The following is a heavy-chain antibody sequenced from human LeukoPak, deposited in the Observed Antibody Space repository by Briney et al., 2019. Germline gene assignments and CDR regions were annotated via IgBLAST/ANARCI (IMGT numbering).Heavy chain of an antibody. V-gene: IGHV3-23*01. J-gene: IGHJ4*02. CDR1: GFAFSHYA. Sequence: GGSLRLSCAASGFAFSHYAMSWVRQAPGKGLEWVSGIRGSGGNTYYADSVKGRFTISRDNSKNTLYLQMNSLRAEDTAVYYCAKDGYSSSWYYFDYWGQGTLVTVSS. D-gene: IGHD6-13*01. CDR2: IRGSGGNT. CDR3: AKDGYSSSWYYFDY.